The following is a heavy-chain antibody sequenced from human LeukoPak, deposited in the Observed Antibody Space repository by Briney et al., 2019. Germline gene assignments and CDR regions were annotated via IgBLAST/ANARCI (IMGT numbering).Heavy chain of an antibody. CDR1: GFTFSSYE. J-gene: IGHJ3*02. V-gene: IGHV3-48*03. D-gene: IGHD4-17*01. CDR3: ARSPGRGDYGPNDAFDI. CDR2: ISSSVSTI. Sequence: GGSLRLSCAASGFTFSSYEMNWVRQAPGKGLDWVSYISSSVSTIYYADSVKGRFTISRDNAKNSLYLQMNSLRAEDTAVYYCARSPGRGDYGPNDAFDIWGQGTMVTVSS.